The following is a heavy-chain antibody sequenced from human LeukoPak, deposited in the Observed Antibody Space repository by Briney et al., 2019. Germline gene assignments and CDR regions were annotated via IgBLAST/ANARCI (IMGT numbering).Heavy chain of an antibody. D-gene: IGHD3-10*01. CDR3: ARVTRFGGVIIDFDY. CDR1: GFTFSSYS. V-gene: IGHV3-48*04. CDR2: ISSSSSTI. J-gene: IGHJ4*02. Sequence: GGSLRLSCAASGFTFSSYSMNWVCQAPGKGLEWVSYISSSSSTIYYADSVKGRFTISRDNAKNSLYLQMNSLRAGDTAVYYCARVTRFGGVIIDFDYWGQGTLVTVSS.